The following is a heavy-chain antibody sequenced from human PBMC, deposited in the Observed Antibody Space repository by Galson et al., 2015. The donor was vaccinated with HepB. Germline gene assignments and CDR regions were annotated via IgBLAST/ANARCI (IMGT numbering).Heavy chain of an antibody. J-gene: IGHJ4*02. D-gene: IGHD3/OR15-3a*01. Sequence: LRLSCAASGFTSSTSWVHWVRQAPGKGLVWVSRINGDGSSTSYADSVKGRFTISRDNAKNTLYLQMNSLRVEDTAVYYCARGGPLGTYYFDYWGQGILVTVSS. V-gene: IGHV3-74*01. CDR2: INGDGSST. CDR1: GFTSSTSW. CDR3: ARGGPLGTYYFDY.